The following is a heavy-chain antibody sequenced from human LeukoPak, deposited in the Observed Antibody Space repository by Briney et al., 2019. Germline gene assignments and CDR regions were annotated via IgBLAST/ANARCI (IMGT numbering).Heavy chain of an antibody. V-gene: IGHV4-4*02. D-gene: IGHD3/OR15-3a*01. CDR3: ARETEGAYDFYY. CDR2: IYHSGSA. J-gene: IGHJ4*02. Sequence: SPSETLFLTCAVSGGSISSNNWWSWVRQPPGKGLEWIGEIYHSGSANYNPSLKSRVTISLDKSKNQVSLKLSSVTAADTAVYYCARETEGAYDFYYWGPGTLVTVSS. CDR1: GGSISSNNW.